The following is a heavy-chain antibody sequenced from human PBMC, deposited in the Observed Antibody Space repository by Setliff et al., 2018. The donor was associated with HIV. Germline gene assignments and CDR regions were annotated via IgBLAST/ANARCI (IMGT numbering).Heavy chain of an antibody. CDR2: FNPSGDHT. J-gene: IGHJ3*02. Sequence: ASVKVSCKTSGYTFTGYSLHWVRQAPGQGLEWMGVFNPSGDHTTYAQKFQGRLTMTRDTSINTAYMELSRLRSDDTAVYYCATLDQDFHSSAFDTFDIWGQGTMVTVSS. D-gene: IGHD3-22*01. V-gene: IGHV1-2*02. CDR1: GYTFTGYS. CDR3: ATLDQDFHSSAFDTFDI.